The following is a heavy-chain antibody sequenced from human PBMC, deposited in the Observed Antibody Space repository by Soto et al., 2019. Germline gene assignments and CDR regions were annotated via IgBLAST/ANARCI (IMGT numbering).Heavy chain of an antibody. Sequence: GGSLRLSCAASGFTFSSNWMSWVRQAPGKGLEWVASIKQDGSEKYYVDSVKGRFTISRDNAKNSLYLQMNSLRAEDTAVYYCARDWAFDIWGQGTMVTVS. CDR3: ARDWAFDI. V-gene: IGHV3-7*01. CDR1: GFTFSSNW. CDR2: IKQDGSEK. J-gene: IGHJ3*02.